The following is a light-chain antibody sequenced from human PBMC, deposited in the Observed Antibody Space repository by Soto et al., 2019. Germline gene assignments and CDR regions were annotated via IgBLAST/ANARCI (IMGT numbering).Light chain of an antibody. J-gene: IGKJ1*01. Sequence: ILMTQTPLSLSIIPGQTASISGKSSQSLLHSDGKTYFYWYVQKAGQAPQPLVYEVSNRFSGVPERFSGSGSRTDLTLKISRVEADDVGIYYCMQAIDIPWTFGQGTKVDIK. CDR1: QSLLHSDGKTY. CDR2: EVS. V-gene: IGKV2-29*03. CDR3: MQAIDIPWT.